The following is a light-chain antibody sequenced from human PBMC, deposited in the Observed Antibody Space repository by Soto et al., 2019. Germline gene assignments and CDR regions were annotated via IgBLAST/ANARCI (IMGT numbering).Light chain of an antibody. CDR3: ISYSASYFYF. V-gene: IGLV2-14*01. Sequence: QSALTQPASVSGSPGQSLTISSTGTTIDIGFYFYVSWYQQYPGKAPKLFISGVTIRPSGISNRCSGSKSGSTSSLTISGRRDEDEADYYCISYSASYFYFFGSGTKVTVL. CDR2: GVT. CDR1: TIDIGFYFY. J-gene: IGLJ1*01.